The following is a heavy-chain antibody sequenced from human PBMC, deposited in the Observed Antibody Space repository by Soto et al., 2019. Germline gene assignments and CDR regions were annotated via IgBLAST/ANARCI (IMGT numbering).Heavy chain of an antibody. Sequence: QVQLVQSGAEVKKPGSSVKVSCKASGGTFSSYGISWVRQAPGQGLEWMGGIIPIFGSANYAQKFQGRVTNTADESTSTAYMELSSLRSEDTAIYYRAVTVGPRTSDNWGQGTLVTVSS. CDR2: IIPIFGSA. D-gene: IGHD1-26*01. J-gene: IGHJ4*02. CDR3: AVTVGPRTSDN. CDR1: GGTFSSYG. V-gene: IGHV1-69*01.